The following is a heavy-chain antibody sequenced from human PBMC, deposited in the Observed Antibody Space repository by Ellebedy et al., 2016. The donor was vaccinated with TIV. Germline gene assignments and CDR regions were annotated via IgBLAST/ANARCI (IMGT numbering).Heavy chain of an antibody. CDR1: GYTFTSYY. CDR3: ARDLSRMDV. CDR2: INPSGGST. V-gene: IGHV1-46*01. Sequence: AASVKVSCNASGYTFTSYYMHWVRQAPGQGLEWMGIINPSGGSTIYAQKFQGGVTMTRDTSTRTVYMELSSLRSEDTAVYYCARDLSRMDVWGQGTTVTVSS. D-gene: IGHD3-3*02. J-gene: IGHJ6*02.